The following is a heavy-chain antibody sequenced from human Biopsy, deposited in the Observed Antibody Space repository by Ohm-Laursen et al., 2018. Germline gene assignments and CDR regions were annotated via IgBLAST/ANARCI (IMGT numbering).Heavy chain of an antibody. J-gene: IGHJ4*01. Sequence: SLRLSCTAAGFTFDDYATHWVRQVPGKGLEWVSGISWNSGSIGYADSVRGRFTISRDNAKSSLYLEMNSLRSEDTAFYYCTKRRTAVRPFDSWGHGTLVTVSS. CDR3: TKRRTAVRPFDS. CDR2: ISWNSGSI. V-gene: IGHV3-9*01. D-gene: IGHD6-25*01. CDR1: GFTFDDYA.